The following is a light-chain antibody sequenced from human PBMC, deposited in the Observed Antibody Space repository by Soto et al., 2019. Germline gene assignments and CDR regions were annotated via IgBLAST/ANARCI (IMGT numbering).Light chain of an antibody. V-gene: IGLV2-14*01. CDR3: SSYTTSNTQV. CDR2: DVS. Sequence: QSALTQHASVSGSPGQSITISCTGTSSDVGTYNYVSWYQHRPGKAPKLMIYDVSYRPSGVSNRFSGSKSANTASLTISGLQAEDEADYYCSSYTTSNTQVFGVGTKVTVL. CDR1: SSDVGTYNY. J-gene: IGLJ3*02.